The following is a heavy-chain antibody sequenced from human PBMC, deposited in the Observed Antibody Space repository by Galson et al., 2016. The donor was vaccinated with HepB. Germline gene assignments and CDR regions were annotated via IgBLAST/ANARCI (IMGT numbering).Heavy chain of an antibody. CDR3: AHNYDGDYVVQSDRFDP. CDR1: GFSLNTSAVG. V-gene: IGHV2-5*02. D-gene: IGHD4-17*01. Sequence: PALVKPTQTLTLTCTFSGFSLNTSAVGVGWIRQPPGKALEWLALIYGDDGEHYSPSLNSRLTITKDTSKNRVVLTMTNMDPVDTGTYYCAHNYDGDYVVQSDRFDPWGQGTLVTVSS. J-gene: IGHJ5*02. CDR2: IYGDDGE.